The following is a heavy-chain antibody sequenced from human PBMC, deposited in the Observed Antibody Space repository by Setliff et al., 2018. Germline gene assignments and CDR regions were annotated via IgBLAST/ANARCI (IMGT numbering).Heavy chain of an antibody. D-gene: IGHD1-26*01. CDR1: GYTLSKYY. CDR2: INPNSGGT. Sequence: ASVKVSCKASGYTLSKYYMHWVRQAPGQGLEWMGRINPNSGGTNYAQKFQGRVTMTRDTSISTAYMELSRLRSDDTAVYYCARDSGNYWSPWGQGTLVTVSS. V-gene: IGHV1-2*06. CDR3: ARDSGNYWSP. J-gene: IGHJ5*02.